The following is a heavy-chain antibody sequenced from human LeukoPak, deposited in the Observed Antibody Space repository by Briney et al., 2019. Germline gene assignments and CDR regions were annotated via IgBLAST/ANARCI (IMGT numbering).Heavy chain of an antibody. D-gene: IGHD3-22*01. Sequence: SETLSLTCTVSGGSISSYYWSWIRQPPGKGLEWIGNIYYSGSTNYNPSLKSRVTISVDTSKNQFSLKLSSVTAADTTVYYCARDRRRYYYDSSGSLDAFHIWGQGTMVTVSS. J-gene: IGHJ3*02. CDR2: IYYSGST. CDR3: ARDRRRYYYDSSGSLDAFHI. CDR1: GGSISSYY. V-gene: IGHV4-59*01.